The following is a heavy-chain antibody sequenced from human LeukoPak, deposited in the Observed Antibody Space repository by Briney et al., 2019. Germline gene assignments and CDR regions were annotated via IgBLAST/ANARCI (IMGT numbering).Heavy chain of an antibody. CDR3: ARGRDSTGWYDA. D-gene: IGHD6-19*01. Sequence: SETLSLTCIVSGDSISRHYWSWIRQPPEKGPEWIGYICSTGSTNYNPSLNSRVTISGDTSKNQFSLKLSSVTAADTAVYYCARGRDSTGWYDAWGQGTLVTVSS. V-gene: IGHV4-59*11. CDR2: ICSTGST. J-gene: IGHJ5*02. CDR1: GDSISRHY.